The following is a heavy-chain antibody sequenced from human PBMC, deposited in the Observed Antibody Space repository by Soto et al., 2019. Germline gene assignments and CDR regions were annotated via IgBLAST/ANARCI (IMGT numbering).Heavy chain of an antibody. D-gene: IGHD6-19*01. V-gene: IGHV5-10-1*01. J-gene: IGHJ6*02. CDR1: GYSSTSYW. Sequence: GDSLKISCKGSGYSSTSYWISWVRQMPGKGLEWMGRIDPSDSYTNYSPSFQGHVTISADKSISTAYLQWTSLKTSDTAMYYCATHSSGWNYYYGMDVWGQGTTVTVSS. CDR3: ATHSSGWNYYYGMDV. CDR2: IDPSDSYT.